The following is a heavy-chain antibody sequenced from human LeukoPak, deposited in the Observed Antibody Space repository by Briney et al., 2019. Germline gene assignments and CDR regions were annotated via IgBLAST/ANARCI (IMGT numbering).Heavy chain of an antibody. CDR3: ARRGSQHSSSSGQTNYYFDY. CDR2: IYPGDSDT. D-gene: IGHD6-6*01. J-gene: IGHJ4*02. Sequence: GESLKISCKGSGYSFTSYWIGWVRQMPGKGLEWMGIIYPGDSDTRYSPSFQGQVTISADKSISTAYLQWSSLKASDTAMYYCARRGSQHSSSSGQTNYYFDYWGQGTLVTVSS. V-gene: IGHV5-51*01. CDR1: GYSFTSYW.